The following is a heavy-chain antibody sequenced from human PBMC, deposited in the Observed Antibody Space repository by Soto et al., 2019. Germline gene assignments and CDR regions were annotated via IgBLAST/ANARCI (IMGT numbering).Heavy chain of an antibody. V-gene: IGHV4-59*01. CDR3: ARIGNYYGSGYMDV. D-gene: IGHD3-10*01. Sequence: SETLSLTCPVSGGSISSYYWSWIRQPPGKGLEWIGYIYYSGSTNYNPSLKSRVTISVDTSKNQFSLKLSSVTAADTAVYYCARIGNYYGSGYMDVWGKGTTVTVSS. J-gene: IGHJ6*03. CDR2: IYYSGST. CDR1: GGSISSYY.